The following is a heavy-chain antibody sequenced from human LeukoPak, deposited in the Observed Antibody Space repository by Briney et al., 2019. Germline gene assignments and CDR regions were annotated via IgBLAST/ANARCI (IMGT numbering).Heavy chain of an antibody. D-gene: IGHD6-19*01. J-gene: IGHJ4*02. CDR2: INSSGGT. CDR3: ARSGWYSFDY. V-gene: IGHV4-34*01. Sequence: SETLSLTCAVYGGSFSNYYWSWIRLPPGKGLEWIGEINSSGGTTYIPSLKSRVSISLDTSNNHFSLRLTSVTAADTAVYYCARSGWYSFDYWGQGTLVTVSS. CDR1: GGSFSNYY.